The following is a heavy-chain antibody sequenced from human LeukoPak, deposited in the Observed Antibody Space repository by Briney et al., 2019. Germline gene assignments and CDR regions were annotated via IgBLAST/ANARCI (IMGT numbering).Heavy chain of an antibody. CDR3: ARDFHIFDY. D-gene: IGHD2/OR15-2a*01. CDR2: ISSSGSTI. V-gene: IGHV3-48*03. CDR1: GFTFSSYE. J-gene: IGHJ4*02. Sequence: PGGSLRLSCAVSGFTFSSYEMNWVRQAPGKGLEWVSYISSSGSTIYYADSVKGRFTISRDNAKNSLYLQMNSLRAEDTAVYYCARDFHIFDYWGQGTLVTVSS.